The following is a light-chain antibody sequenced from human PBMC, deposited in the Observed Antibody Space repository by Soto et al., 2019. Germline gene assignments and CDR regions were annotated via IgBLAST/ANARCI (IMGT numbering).Light chain of an antibody. CDR1: QSVSNY. CDR3: QQRAGWPRT. Sequence: EIVLTQSPATLSLSPGERATLSCRASQSVSNYLTWYQQKPGQAPRLLVYDTFNRANGIPARFSGSGSDTDFTLTISSLAPEDFAVYYCQQRAGWPRTLGQGTKVDIK. J-gene: IGKJ1*01. CDR2: DTF. V-gene: IGKV3-11*01.